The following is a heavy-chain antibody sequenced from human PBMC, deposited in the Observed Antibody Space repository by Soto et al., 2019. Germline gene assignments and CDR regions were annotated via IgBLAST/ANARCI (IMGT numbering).Heavy chain of an antibody. V-gene: IGHV3-23*01. CDR1: GFTFSSYA. D-gene: IGHD2-15*01. J-gene: IGHJ4*02. CDR2: ISGSGGST. Sequence: GGSLRLSCAASGFTFSSYAMSWVRQAPGKGLEWVSAISGSGGSTYYADSVKGRFTISRDNSKNTLYLQMNSLRAEDTAVYYCAKDGSRCSGGSCYGYFDYWGQGTLVTVSS. CDR3: AKDGSRCSGGSCYGYFDY.